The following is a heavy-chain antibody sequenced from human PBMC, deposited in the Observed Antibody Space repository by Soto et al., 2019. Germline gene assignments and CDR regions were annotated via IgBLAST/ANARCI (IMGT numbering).Heavy chain of an antibody. CDR2: ISSSSGTI. V-gene: IGHV3-48*02. CDR3: AGGYYYDNSGYRA. D-gene: IGHD3-22*01. J-gene: IGHJ4*02. CDR1: GFSIRSYS. Sequence: PGGSLRLSCVASGFSIRSYSMNWVRQAPGKGLEWISYISSSSGTINYADSVKGRFTISRDTAKNSLSLQMVSLRDEDTAVYYCAGGYYYDNSGYRAWGQGT.